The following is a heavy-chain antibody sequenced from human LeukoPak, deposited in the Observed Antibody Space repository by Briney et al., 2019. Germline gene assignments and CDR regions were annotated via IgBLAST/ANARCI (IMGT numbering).Heavy chain of an antibody. CDR2: INHSGST. CDR1: GGSFSGYY. J-gene: IGHJ5*02. V-gene: IGHV4-34*01. CDR3: ARFPYGSGSP. D-gene: IGHD3-10*01. Sequence: SETLSLTCAVYGGSFSGYYWSWIRQPPGEGLEWIGEINHSGSTNYNPSLKSRVTISVDTSKNQFSLKLSSVTAADTAVYYCARFPYGSGSPWGQGTLVTVSS.